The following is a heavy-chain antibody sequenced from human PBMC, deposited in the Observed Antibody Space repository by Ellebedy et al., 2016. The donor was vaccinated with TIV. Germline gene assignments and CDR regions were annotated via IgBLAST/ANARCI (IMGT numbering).Heavy chain of an antibody. CDR1: GYTFTNFD. Sequence: AASVKVSCKASGYTFTNFDINWVRQASGQGLEWMGWMNPKSGNTVYSRKFQGRVTMTGNTPMNTAYLDLTSLRSEDSAVYYCTRGGTTGDQKGLDPWGQGTLVIVS. CDR3: TRGGTTGDQKGLDP. CDR2: MNPKSGNT. V-gene: IGHV1-8*02. D-gene: IGHD1-14*01. J-gene: IGHJ5*02.